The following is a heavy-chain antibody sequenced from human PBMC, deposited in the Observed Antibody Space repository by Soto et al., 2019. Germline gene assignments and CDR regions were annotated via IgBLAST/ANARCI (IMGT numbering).Heavy chain of an antibody. CDR1: EFTFSSYW. V-gene: IGHV3-7*05. D-gene: IGHD1-26*01. CDR3: ARGLYNGSPHLFY. CDR2: IDGEGGEK. Sequence: GGSLRLSCETSEFTFSSYWMTWVRRTPGKGLEWVANIDGEGGEKNYADSVKGRFTISRDNAKKSLYLQMNSLRVEDTAVYYCARGLYNGSPHLFYWGQGTLLTVSS. J-gene: IGHJ4*02.